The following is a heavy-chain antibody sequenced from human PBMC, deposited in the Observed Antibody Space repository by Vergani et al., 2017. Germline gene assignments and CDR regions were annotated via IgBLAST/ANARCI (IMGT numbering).Heavy chain of an antibody. CDR2: ISSSGSTI. CDR1: GFTFSDYY. CDR3: ARVGLLYSGSYYSSDADAFDI. Sequence: QVQLVESGGGLVKPGGSLRLSCAASGFTFSDYYMSWIRQAPGKGLEWVSYISSSGSTIYYADSVKGRFPISRDNAKHSLYLQMNSLRAEDTAVYYCARVGLLYSGSYYSSDADAFDIWGQGTMVTVSS. J-gene: IGHJ3*02. V-gene: IGHV3-11*01. D-gene: IGHD1-26*01.